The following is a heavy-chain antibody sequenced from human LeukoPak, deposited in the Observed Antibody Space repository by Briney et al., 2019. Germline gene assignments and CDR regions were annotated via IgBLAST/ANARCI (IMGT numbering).Heavy chain of an antibody. J-gene: IGHJ6*02. CDR1: GGSISSHY. CDR3: ARVTGKRYYMDD. D-gene: IGHD3-9*01. Sequence: PSETLSLTSSVSGGSISSHYWSWIRQPAGKGLEWIGRMYAFGDTDYNASLKSRVTMSIDTSKNQFSLNLTSVTAADTALYYCARVTGKRYYMDDWGQGTTVTVSS. V-gene: IGHV4-4*07. CDR2: MYAFGDT.